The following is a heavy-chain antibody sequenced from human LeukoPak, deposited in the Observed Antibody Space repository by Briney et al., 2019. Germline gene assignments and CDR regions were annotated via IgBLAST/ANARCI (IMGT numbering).Heavy chain of an antibody. CDR1: GFTFSSYE. J-gene: IGHJ6*03. CDR3: ASHKQYYYYYYMDV. Sequence: PGGSLRLSCAASGFTFSSYEMNWVRQAPGKGLEWVSYISSSGSTIYYADSVKGRFTISRDNAKNSLYLQMNSLRAEDTAVYYCASHKQYYYYYYMDVWGKGTTVTVSS. V-gene: IGHV3-48*03. CDR2: ISSSGSTI.